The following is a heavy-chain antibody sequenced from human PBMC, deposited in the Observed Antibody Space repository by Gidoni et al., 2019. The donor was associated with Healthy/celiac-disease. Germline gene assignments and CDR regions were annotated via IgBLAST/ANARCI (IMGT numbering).Heavy chain of an antibody. D-gene: IGHD3-9*01. J-gene: IGHJ4*02. V-gene: IGHV4-39*01. CDR1: GGSISSSSYY. Sequence: QLQLQESGPGLVKPSETLSLTCTVSGGSISSSSYYWGWIRQPPGKGLEWIGSIYYSGSTYYNPSLKSRVTLSVDTSKNQFSLKLSSVTAADTAVYYCARVPLRCILTGTFDYWGQGTLVTVSS. CDR3: ARVPLRCILTGTFDY. CDR2: IYYSGST.